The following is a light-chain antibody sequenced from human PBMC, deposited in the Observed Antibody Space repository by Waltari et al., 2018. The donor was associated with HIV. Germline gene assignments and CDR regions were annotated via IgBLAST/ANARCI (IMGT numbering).Light chain of an antibody. CDR1: QSISNW. Sequence: DIQMTQSPSTVSASVGDRVTITCRASQSISNWLAWYQHTLGKAPKLLIYEASILESGVPSRFSGSGSGTEFTLTINNLQPDDFATYYCQQTYNIPLTFGPGTKVDIK. V-gene: IGKV1-5*03. J-gene: IGKJ3*01. CDR2: EAS. CDR3: QQTYNIPLT.